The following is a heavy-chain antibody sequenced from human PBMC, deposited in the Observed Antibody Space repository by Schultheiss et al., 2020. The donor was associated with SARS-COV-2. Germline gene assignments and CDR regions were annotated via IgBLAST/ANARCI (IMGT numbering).Heavy chain of an antibody. CDR1: GFTFSDYY. J-gene: IGHJ6*02. Sequence: GGSLRLSCAASGFTFSDYYMSWIRQAPGKGLEWVSYISSSGSTIYYADSVKGRFTISRDNAKNSLYLQMNSLRAEDTAVYYCAKGDDYGDYRYYYGMDVWGQGTTVTVSS. V-gene: IGHV3-11*04. CDR3: AKGDDYGDYRYYYGMDV. CDR2: ISSSGSTI. D-gene: IGHD4-17*01.